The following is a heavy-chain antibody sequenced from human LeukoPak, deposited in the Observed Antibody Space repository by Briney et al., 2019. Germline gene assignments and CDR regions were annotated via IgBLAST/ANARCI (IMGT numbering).Heavy chain of an antibody. Sequence: PSETLSLTCTVTGRSISSYYWSWTRHPPGEGLGWIGYIYYSGSTNYNPSLKSRVTISVDTSKNQFSLKLSSVTAADTAVYYCARGIAVADDAFDIWGQGTMVTVSS. V-gene: IGHV4-59*01. J-gene: IGHJ3*02. CDR3: ARGIAVADDAFDI. D-gene: IGHD6-19*01. CDR1: GRSISSYY. CDR2: IYYSGST.